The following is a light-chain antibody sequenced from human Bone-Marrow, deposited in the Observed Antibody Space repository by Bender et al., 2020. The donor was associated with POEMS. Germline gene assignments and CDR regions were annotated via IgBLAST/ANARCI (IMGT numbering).Light chain of an antibody. J-gene: IGLJ3*02. V-gene: IGLV2-14*01. CDR3: CSYAGSNNWV. CDR2: DVS. CDR1: SSDVGGYNY. Sequence: QAALTQPAPVSGSPGQSITISCTGSSSDVGGYNYVSWYQQHPGKAPKLMIYDVSNRPSGVSNRFSGSKSGNTASLTISGLQAEDEAEYYCCSYAGSNNWVFGGGTKVTVL.